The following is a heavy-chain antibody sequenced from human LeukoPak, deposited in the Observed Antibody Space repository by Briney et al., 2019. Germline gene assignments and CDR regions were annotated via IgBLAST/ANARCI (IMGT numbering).Heavy chain of an antibody. D-gene: IGHD3-10*01. CDR2: ISGSGGST. CDR3: TTYGSGRKFDY. CDR1: GFTFSSYV. V-gene: IGHV3-23*01. Sequence: GGSLRLSCAASGFTFSSYVMSWVRQAPGKGLEWVSAISGSGGSTYYADSVKGRFTISRDNSKNTLYLQMNSLKSEDTAVYYCTTYGSGRKFDYWGQGILVTVSS. J-gene: IGHJ4*02.